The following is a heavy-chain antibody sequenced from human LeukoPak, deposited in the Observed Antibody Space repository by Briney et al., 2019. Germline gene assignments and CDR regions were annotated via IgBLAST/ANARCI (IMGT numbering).Heavy chain of an antibody. Sequence: PSETLSLTCTVSGGSISSYYWSWIRQPPGKGLEWIGYIYYSGSTNYNPSLKSRVTISVDTSKNQFSLKLRSVTAADTAVYYCARHAYGSGSYSHWGRGTLVAVSS. D-gene: IGHD3-10*01. J-gene: IGHJ4*02. CDR2: IYYSGST. CDR3: ARHAYGSGSYSH. V-gene: IGHV4-59*08. CDR1: GGSISSYY.